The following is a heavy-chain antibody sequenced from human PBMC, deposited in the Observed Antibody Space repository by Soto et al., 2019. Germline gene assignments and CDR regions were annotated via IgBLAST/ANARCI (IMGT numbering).Heavy chain of an antibody. D-gene: IGHD5-12*01. CDR1: GGSISSNSYY. CDR2: IYYSGST. Sequence: QLQLQESGPGLVKPSETLSLTCTVSGGSISSNSYYWGWIRQPPGKGLEWIGSIYYSGSTYYNPCLKSRVTISVDTSKNQFSLKLSSVTAADTAVYYCGRRGYSGYPFDYWGQGTRVTVSA. CDR3: GRRGYSGYPFDY. J-gene: IGHJ4*02. V-gene: IGHV4-39*01.